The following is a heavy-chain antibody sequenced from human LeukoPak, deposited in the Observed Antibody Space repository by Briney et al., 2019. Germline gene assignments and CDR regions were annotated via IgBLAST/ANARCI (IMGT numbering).Heavy chain of an antibody. V-gene: IGHV4-59*01. CDR2: IYYGGST. Sequence: SETLSLTCTVSGGSISSYYWSWIRQPPGKGLEWIGYIYYGGSTNYNPSLKSRVTISVDTSKNQFSLKLSSVTAADTAVYYCARASSTSSSDFDYWGQGTLVTVSS. D-gene: IGHD2-2*01. J-gene: IGHJ4*02. CDR1: GGSISSYY. CDR3: ARASSTSSSDFDY.